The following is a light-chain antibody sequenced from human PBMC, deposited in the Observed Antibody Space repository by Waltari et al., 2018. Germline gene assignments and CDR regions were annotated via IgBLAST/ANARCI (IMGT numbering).Light chain of an antibody. CDR1: SNDVGGYNS. V-gene: IGLV2-14*01. CDR3: SSQSSNDVVL. J-gene: IGLJ2*01. Sequence: QSALTQPASVSGSPGQSVTIFCAGTSNDVGGYNSVSWYQEHPRQAPRVIIYDVSDRPSGVSDRSSGSKCRNTASLTISGLQAEDEADYYCSSQSSNDVVLFGGGTKLTVL. CDR2: DVS.